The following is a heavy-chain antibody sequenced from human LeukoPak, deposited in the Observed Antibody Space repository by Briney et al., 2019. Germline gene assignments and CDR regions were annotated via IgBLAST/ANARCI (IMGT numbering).Heavy chain of an antibody. CDR3: ARGRIAAAGTKWYFDL. CDR2: ISSSGSTI. J-gene: IGHJ2*01. CDR1: GFTFSSYE. D-gene: IGHD6-13*01. Sequence: GESLRLSCAASGFTFSSYEMNWVRQAPGKGLEWVSYISSSGSTIYYADSVKGRFTISRDNAKNSLYLQMNSLRADDTAVYYCARGRIAAAGTKWYFDLWGRGTLVTLSS. V-gene: IGHV3-48*03.